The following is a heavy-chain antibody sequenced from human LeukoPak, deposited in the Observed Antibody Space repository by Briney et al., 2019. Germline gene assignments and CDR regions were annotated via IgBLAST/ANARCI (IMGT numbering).Heavy chain of an antibody. V-gene: IGHV1-69*06. Sequence: ASVKVSCKASGGTFSSYAISWVRQAPGQGLEWMGGIIPIFGTANYAQKFRGRVAITADKSTRTAYMELSSLRSEDTAVYYCARDHNGGNSFDYWGQGTLVTVSS. CDR1: GGTFSSYA. J-gene: IGHJ4*02. CDR3: ARDHNGGNSFDY. D-gene: IGHD4-23*01. CDR2: IIPIFGTA.